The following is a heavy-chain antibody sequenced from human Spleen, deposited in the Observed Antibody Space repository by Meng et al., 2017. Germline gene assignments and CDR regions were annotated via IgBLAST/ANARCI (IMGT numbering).Heavy chain of an antibody. V-gene: IGHV4-34*01. CDR3: ASLGAYDCWSGVRDPYYFDY. Sequence: GSLRLSCAVYGGSFSGYYWSWIRQPPGKGLEWIGEINHSGSTNYNPSLKSRVTISVDTSKNQFSLKLSSVTAADTAVYYCASLGAYDCWSGVRDPYYFDYWGQGTLVTVSS. D-gene: IGHD3-3*01. J-gene: IGHJ4*02. CDR2: INHSGST. CDR1: GGSFSGYY.